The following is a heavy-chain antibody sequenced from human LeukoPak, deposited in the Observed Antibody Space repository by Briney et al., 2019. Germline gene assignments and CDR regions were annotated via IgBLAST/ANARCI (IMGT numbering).Heavy chain of an antibody. CDR3: ARGVAYDSGSYYNNWFDP. V-gene: IGHV1-2*02. CDR1: GYTFTGYY. Sequence: GASVKVSCKASGYTFTGYYMHWVRQAPGQGLEWMGWINPNSGGTNYAQKFQGRVTMTRDTSISTAYMELSRLRSDDTAVYYCARGVAYDSGSYYNNWFDPWGQGTLVTVSS. J-gene: IGHJ5*02. CDR2: INPNSGGT. D-gene: IGHD3-10*01.